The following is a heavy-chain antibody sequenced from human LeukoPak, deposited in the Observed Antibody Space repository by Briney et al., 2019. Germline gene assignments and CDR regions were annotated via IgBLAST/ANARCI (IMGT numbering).Heavy chain of an antibody. D-gene: IGHD3-22*01. Sequence: GGSLRLSCAASGFTLSSYDMHWVRQATGKGLEWVSAIGTAGDTYYPGSVKGRFTISRENAKNSLYLQMNSLRAGDTAVYYCARSHYYDSSGGWYFDLWGRGTLVTVSS. J-gene: IGHJ2*01. CDR3: ARSHYYDSSGGWYFDL. V-gene: IGHV3-13*01. CDR1: GFTLSSYD. CDR2: IGTAGDT.